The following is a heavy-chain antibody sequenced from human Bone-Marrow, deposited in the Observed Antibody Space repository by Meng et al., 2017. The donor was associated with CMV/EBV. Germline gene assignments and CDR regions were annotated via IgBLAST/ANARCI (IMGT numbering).Heavy chain of an antibody. CDR3: VRGPQNGWYGEFDY. V-gene: IGHV1-2*02. J-gene: IGHJ4*02. D-gene: IGHD6-19*01. CDR1: GYTFAGYH. Sequence: ASVKVSCKASGYTFAGYHVHWVRQAPGQGLEWMGWSNPKTAATHYAQKFQGRVTMTTDTSISTAYMDLSRLRSDDTAVYYCVRGPQNGWYGEFDYWGQGTLVTVSS. CDR2: SNPKTAAT.